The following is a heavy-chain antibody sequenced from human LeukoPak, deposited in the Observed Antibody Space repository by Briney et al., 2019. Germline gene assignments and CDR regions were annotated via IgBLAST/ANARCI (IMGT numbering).Heavy chain of an antibody. CDR2: IWYDGSNK. V-gene: IGHV3-33*01. D-gene: IGHD6-13*01. J-gene: IGHJ4*02. CDR3: AREESSQQLVHKGFDY. Sequence: GRSLRLSCAASGFTFSSYGMHWVRQAPGKGLEWVAVIWYDGSNKYYADSVKGRFTISRDNSKNTLYLQMNSLRAEDTAVYYCAREESSQQLVHKGFDYWGQGTLVTVSS. CDR1: GFTFSSYG.